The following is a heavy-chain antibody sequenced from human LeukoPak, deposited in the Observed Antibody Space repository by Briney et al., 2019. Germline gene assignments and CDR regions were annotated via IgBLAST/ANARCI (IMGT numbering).Heavy chain of an antibody. D-gene: IGHD6-25*01. CDR3: ATSAARAIES. V-gene: IGHV3-7*01. Sequence: GGSLRLSCAASGFTFSSYWMSWVRQAPGKGLGCVANIKQDGSEKYYVDSVRGRFTPSRDNAKNSLYLQMNSLRVEDTAVYYCATSAARAIESWGQGTLVTVSS. CDR2: IKQDGSEK. CDR1: GFTFSSYW. J-gene: IGHJ4*02.